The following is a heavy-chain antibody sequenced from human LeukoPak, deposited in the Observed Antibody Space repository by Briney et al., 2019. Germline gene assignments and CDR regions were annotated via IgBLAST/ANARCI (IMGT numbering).Heavy chain of an antibody. J-gene: IGHJ6*02. Sequence: SETLSLTCTVSGGSISSYYWSWIRQPPGKGLEWIGYIYYSGSTNYNPSLKSRVTISVDTSKTQFSLKLSSVTAADTAVYYCARAQQLPYYGMDVWGQGTTVTVSS. V-gene: IGHV4-59*01. CDR1: GGSISSYY. CDR3: ARAQQLPYYGMDV. D-gene: IGHD6-13*01. CDR2: IYYSGST.